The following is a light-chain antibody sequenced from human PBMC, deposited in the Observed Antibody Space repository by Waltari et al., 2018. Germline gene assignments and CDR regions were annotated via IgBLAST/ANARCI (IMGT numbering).Light chain of an antibody. J-gene: IGKJ4*02. CDR3: QHYVRLPVT. CDR2: GAS. CDR1: QSVGRS. Sequence: EIVLTQSPGTLSLSPGEGATLSCRASQSVGRSLVWYQQKPGQAPRLVIPGASSRATCSPDRFSGSGSGTDFSLTISRLEPEDFAVYYCQHYVRLPVTFGRGTKVEIK. V-gene: IGKV3-20*01.